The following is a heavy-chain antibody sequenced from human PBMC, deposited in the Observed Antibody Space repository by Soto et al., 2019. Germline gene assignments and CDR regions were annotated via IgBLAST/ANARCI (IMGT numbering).Heavy chain of an antibody. Sequence: GSLRLSCAASGFTFSSYAMSWVRQAPGKGLEWVSAISGSGGSTYYADSVKGRFTISRDNSKNTLYLQMNSLRAEDTAVYYCAKDPLTYYDFWSGYYLRPWFDPWGQGTLVTVSS. CDR3: AKDPLTYYDFWSGYYLRPWFDP. D-gene: IGHD3-3*01. J-gene: IGHJ5*02. V-gene: IGHV3-23*01. CDR2: ISGSGGST. CDR1: GFTFSSYA.